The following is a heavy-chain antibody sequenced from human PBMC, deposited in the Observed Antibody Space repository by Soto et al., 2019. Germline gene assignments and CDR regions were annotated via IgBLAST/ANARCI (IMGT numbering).Heavy chain of an antibody. D-gene: IGHD4-17*01. V-gene: IGHV4-39*01. CDR1: GGSISSSSYY. Sequence: QLQLQESGPGLVKPSETLSLTCTVSGGSISSSSYYWGWIRQPPGKGLEWIGSIYYSGSTYYNPSLKSRVTISVHPSKNQFSLKLSSVTAADTAVYYGARLRTTVVIWLDYWGQGTLVTVSS. CDR3: ARLRTTVVIWLDY. CDR2: IYYSGST. J-gene: IGHJ4*02.